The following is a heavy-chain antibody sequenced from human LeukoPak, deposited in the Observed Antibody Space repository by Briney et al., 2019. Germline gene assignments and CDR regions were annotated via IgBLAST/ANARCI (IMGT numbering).Heavy chain of an antibody. CDR3: ARSWVGGFDP. Sequence: SETLSLTCTVSGGSISSGDYYWSWLRQPPGTGLEWIGYIYYSGSTYYNPSLKSRVTISVDTSKNQFSLKLSSVTAADTAVYYCARSWVGGFDPWGQGTLVTVSS. D-gene: IGHD6-13*01. V-gene: IGHV4-30-4*01. J-gene: IGHJ5*02. CDR2: IYYSGST. CDR1: GGSISSGDYY.